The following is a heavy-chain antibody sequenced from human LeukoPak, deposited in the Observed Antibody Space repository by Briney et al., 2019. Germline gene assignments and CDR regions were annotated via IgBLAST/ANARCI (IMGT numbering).Heavy chain of an antibody. J-gene: IGHJ4*02. CDR3: ARDIRTMQRSRFNFDY. V-gene: IGHV4-39*02. D-gene: IGHD2-2*01. CDR1: GGSISSSSYY. Sequence: SETLSLTCTVSGGSISSSSYYWGWIRQPPGKGLEWIGSIYYSGSTYYNPSLKSRVTISVDTSKNQFSLKLSSVTAADTAVYYCARDIRTMQRSRFNFDYWGQGTLVTVSS. CDR2: IYYSGST.